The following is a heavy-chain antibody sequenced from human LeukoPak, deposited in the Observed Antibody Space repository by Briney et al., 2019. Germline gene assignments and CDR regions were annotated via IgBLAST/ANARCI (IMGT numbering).Heavy chain of an antibody. CDR1: GFTFSSYS. V-gene: IGHV3-48*04. CDR2: ISSSSSTI. Sequence: GGSLRLSCAASGFTFSSYSMNWVRQAPWKGLEWVSYISSSSSTIYYADSVKGRFTISRDNAKNSLYLQMNSLRAEDTAVYYCAARGYSYGHYYDSSGYSSRPLQVVHWGQGTLVTVSS. D-gene: IGHD3-22*01. J-gene: IGHJ4*02. CDR3: AARGYSYGHYYDSSGYSSRPLQVVH.